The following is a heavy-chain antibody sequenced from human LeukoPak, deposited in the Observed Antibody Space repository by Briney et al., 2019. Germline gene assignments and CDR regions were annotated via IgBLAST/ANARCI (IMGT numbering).Heavy chain of an antibody. V-gene: IGHV1-24*01. CDR2: FDPEDGET. CDR3: ARGPHYYDSSDAPFDY. Sequence: ASVKVSCKVSGYTLTELSMHWVRQAPGKGLEWMGGFDPEDGETIYAQKFQGRVTMTEDTSTDTAYMELSSLRSEDTAVYYCARGPHYYDSSDAPFDYWGQGTLVTVSS. CDR1: GYTLTELS. D-gene: IGHD3-22*01. J-gene: IGHJ4*02.